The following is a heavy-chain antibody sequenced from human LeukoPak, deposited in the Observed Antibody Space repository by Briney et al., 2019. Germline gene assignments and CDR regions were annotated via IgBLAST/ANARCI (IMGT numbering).Heavy chain of an antibody. CDR1: GYTFTSYY. J-gene: IGHJ6*02. CDR2: INPSGGST. D-gene: IGHD4-11*01. Sequence: GASVKVSCKALGYTFTSYYIHWVRQAPGQGLEWMGLINPSGGSTSSAQTFQGRVTTTRDRATSTVYMEMSSLRFEDTAVYYCAKDRAASTGDYYGMDVWGQGTAVTVSS. CDR3: AKDRAASTGDYYGMDV. V-gene: IGHV1-46*01.